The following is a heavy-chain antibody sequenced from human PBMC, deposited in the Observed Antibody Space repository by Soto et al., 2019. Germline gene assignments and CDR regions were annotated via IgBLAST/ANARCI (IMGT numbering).Heavy chain of an antibody. J-gene: IGHJ6*02. D-gene: IGHD3-10*01. CDR1: GGTFSSYA. CDR2: IIPIFGTA. CDR3: ARDRGNYYGSGSHDGDYYGMDV. V-gene: IGHV1-69*13. Sequence: SVKVSCKASGGTFSSYAISWVRQAPGQGLEWMGGIIPIFGTANYAQKFQGRVTITADESTSTAYMELSSLRSEDTAVYYCARDRGNYYGSGSHDGDYYGMDVWGQGTTVTVSS.